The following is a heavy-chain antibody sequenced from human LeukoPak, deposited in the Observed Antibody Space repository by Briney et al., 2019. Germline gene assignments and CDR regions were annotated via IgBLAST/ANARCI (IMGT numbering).Heavy chain of an antibody. CDR2: VDPKDGEA. Sequence: ASVKVSCKTSGYTFTDYLIHRVRQAPGKGFEWMGRVDPKDGEAIYAKSFQGRVTMTPDTSIDTVYMELSSLKSDDTAIYYCATDQRHEGYYNFYWGQGTLVTVSS. V-gene: IGHV1-69-2*01. J-gene: IGHJ4*02. CDR1: GYTFTDYL. CDR3: ATDQRHEGYYNFY. D-gene: IGHD3/OR15-3a*01.